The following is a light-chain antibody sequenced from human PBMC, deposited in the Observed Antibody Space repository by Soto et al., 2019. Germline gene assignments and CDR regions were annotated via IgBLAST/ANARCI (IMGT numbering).Light chain of an antibody. V-gene: IGLV1-40*01. CDR2: GNS. CDR3: QSYDSSLSGSV. CDR1: GSYIGAGYD. Sequence: QSVLTQPPSVSGAPGQRVTISCTGTGSYIGAGYDVHWYQQLPGTAPKLLIYGNSNRPSGVPDRFSGSKSGTSVSLAITGLQAEDEADYYCQSYDSSLSGSVFGGGTKLTVL. J-gene: IGLJ3*02.